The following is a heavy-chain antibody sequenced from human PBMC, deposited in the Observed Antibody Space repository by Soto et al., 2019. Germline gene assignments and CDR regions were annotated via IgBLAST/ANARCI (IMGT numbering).Heavy chain of an antibody. D-gene: IGHD2-2*01. J-gene: IGHJ5*02. CDR1: GVSIRSGGYY. CDR3: ARASLGYCSSTSCRSNWFDP. CDR2: IYYTWST. Sequence: QVQLQESGPGLVKPSQTLSLTCTVSGVSIRSGGYYWTWIRQHPGKGLEWIGYIYYTWSTYYNPSLKSRVTISVDTSKNQFSLKLSSVTAADTAVYYCARASLGYCSSTSCRSNWFDPWGQGTLVTVSS. V-gene: IGHV4-31*03.